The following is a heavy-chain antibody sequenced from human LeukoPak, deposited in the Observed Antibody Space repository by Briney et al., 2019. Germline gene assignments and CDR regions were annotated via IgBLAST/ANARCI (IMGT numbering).Heavy chain of an antibody. D-gene: IGHD1-1*01. CDR1: GYTFTSYY. V-gene: IGHV1-46*01. CDR2: INPSGGST. Sequence: GASVKVSCKASGYTFTSYYMHWVRQAPGQGLEWMGIINPSGGSTSYAQKFQGRVTITRDMSTSTAYMELSSLRSEDTAVYYCAALGTTGTTLHAFDIWGQGTMVTVSS. J-gene: IGHJ3*02. CDR3: AALGTTGTTLHAFDI.